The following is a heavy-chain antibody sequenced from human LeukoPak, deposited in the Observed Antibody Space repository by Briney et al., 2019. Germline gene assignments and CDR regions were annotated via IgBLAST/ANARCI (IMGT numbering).Heavy chain of an antibody. CDR1: GFTFSSYG. D-gene: IGHD3-3*01. J-gene: IGHJ6*02. V-gene: IGHV3-30*18. CDR3: AKGYYDFWSGYYMPGGMDV. CDR2: ISYDGSNK. Sequence: GRSLRLSCAASGFTFSSYGMHWVRQAPGKGPEWVALISYDGSNKYYADSVKGRFTIYRDNSKNTLYLQMNSLRAEDTAVYYCAKGYYDFWSGYYMPGGMDVWGQGTTATVSS.